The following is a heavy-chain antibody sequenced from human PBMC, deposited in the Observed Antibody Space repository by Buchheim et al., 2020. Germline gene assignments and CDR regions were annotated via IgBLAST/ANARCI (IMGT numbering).Heavy chain of an antibody. CDR3: AKGGLLYYYDSSGYYHTPVY. Sequence: QVQLVESGGGVVQPGRSLRLSCAASGFTFSSYGMHWVRQAPGKGLEWVAVISYDGSNKYYADSVKGRFTIPRDNSKNTLYLQMNSLRAEDTAVYYCAKGGLLYYYDSSGYYHTPVYWGQGTL. D-gene: IGHD3-22*01. CDR1: GFTFSSYG. V-gene: IGHV3-30*18. J-gene: IGHJ4*02. CDR2: ISYDGSNK.